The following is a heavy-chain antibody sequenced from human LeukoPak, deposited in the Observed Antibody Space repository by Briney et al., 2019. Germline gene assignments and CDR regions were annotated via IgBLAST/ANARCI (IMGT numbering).Heavy chain of an antibody. D-gene: IGHD6-19*01. CDR2: IGGSGSIT. V-gene: IGHV3-23*01. Sequence: GGSLRLSCAASGFTFSSQAMSWVRQAPGKGLEWVSVIGGSGSITYYRDSVKGRFTIPRDNSKNTMYLQMNSLRAEDTAVYYCASAGSGWYDYWGQGTLVTVSS. CDR3: ASAGSGWYDY. J-gene: IGHJ4*02. CDR1: GFTFSSQA.